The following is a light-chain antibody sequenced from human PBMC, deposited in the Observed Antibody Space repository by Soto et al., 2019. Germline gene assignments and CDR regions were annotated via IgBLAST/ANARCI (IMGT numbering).Light chain of an antibody. CDR3: QQFAASPRT. J-gene: IGKJ1*01. CDR2: GAS. Sequence: EIVLTQSPGTLSLSPGERATLFCRAGQSIATSQLAWYQQKPGQAPRLLIGASTRATGIPDRFSDSGSGTDFTLTISRLEPEDFAVYYCQQFAASPRTFGQGTTVEIK. CDR1: QSIATSQ. V-gene: IGKV3-20*01.